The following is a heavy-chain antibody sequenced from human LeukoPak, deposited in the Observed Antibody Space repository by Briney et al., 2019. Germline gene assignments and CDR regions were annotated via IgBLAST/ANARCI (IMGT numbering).Heavy chain of an antibody. V-gene: IGHV3-64D*09. CDR2: ISSNGVST. J-gene: IGHJ4*02. CDR3: VEVGWDLPSYYFDY. Sequence: GGSLRLSCAASAFTFSSYALYWVRQAPGEGLEYVSAISSNGVSTYYADSVKGRFTISRDNSKNTLYLQMSSLRAEDTAVYYCVEVGWDLPSYYFDYWGQGTLVTVSS. D-gene: IGHD1-26*01. CDR1: AFTFSSYA.